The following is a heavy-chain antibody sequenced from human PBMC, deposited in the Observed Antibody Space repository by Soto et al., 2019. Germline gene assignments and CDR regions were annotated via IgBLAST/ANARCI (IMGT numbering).Heavy chain of an antibody. V-gene: IGHV3-30*18. Sequence: QVQLVESGGGVVQPGRSLRLSCAASGFTFSNYGMHWVRQAPGKGLAWVAVIAYHGSAKYYEDSVKGRFTISRDNSKNKLYLQMDSLRPDDTAVSYFSKEHLTTTVTTVGYWGQGTLVTVSS. J-gene: IGHJ4*02. CDR3: SKEHLTTTVTTVGY. D-gene: IGHD4-17*01. CDR1: GFTFSNYG. CDR2: IAYHGSAK.